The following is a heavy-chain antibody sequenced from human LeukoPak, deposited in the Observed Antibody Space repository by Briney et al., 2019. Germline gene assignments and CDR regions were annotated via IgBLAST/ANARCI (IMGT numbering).Heavy chain of an antibody. CDR3: ARHVSGWIDY. D-gene: IGHD6-19*01. V-gene: IGHV5-51*01. Sequence: GESLQIPCKGSGSRFTSYWIGWVRQVPGKGLEWSGMIYPGNSDTRYSPSFQGQVTISADKSISTAYLQLSSLNASDTAMYYCARHVSGWIDYWGQGTLVTVSS. CDR2: IYPGNSDT. CDR1: GSRFTSYW. J-gene: IGHJ4*02.